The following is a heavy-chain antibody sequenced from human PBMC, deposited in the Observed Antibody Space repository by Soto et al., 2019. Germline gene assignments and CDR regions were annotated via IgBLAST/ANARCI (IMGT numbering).Heavy chain of an antibody. J-gene: IGHJ6*03. CDR1: GFTFISYW. CDR2: IKQNGSEK. D-gene: IGHD2-2*01. V-gene: IGHV3-7*04. CDR3: ARGDPYCSSTSCSYYYYMDV. Sequence: GGSLRLSCAASGFTFISYWMSWVRQAPGKGLEWVANIKQNGSEKYYVDSVKGRFTISRDNAKNSLYLQMNSLRAEDTAVYYCARGDPYCSSTSCSYYYYMDVWGKGTTVTVSS.